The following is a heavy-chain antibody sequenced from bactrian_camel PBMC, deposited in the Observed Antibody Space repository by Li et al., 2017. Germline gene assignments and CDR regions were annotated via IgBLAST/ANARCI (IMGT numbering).Heavy chain of an antibody. CDR3: AAGRVTWIVVSERLAPEKYDV. CDR1: GYPTSRHC. D-gene: IGHD1*01. J-gene: IGHJ4*01. V-gene: IGHV3S42*01. Sequence: VQLVESGGGSVQAGGSLTLSCTTSGYPTSRHCMAWFREGTSNEREGVAAIDADGTTRYADSVKGRFTVSHDNAKTIYYLEMNILKPEDTAVYYCAAGRVTWIVVSERLAPEKYDVWGQGTQVTVS. CDR2: IDADGTT.